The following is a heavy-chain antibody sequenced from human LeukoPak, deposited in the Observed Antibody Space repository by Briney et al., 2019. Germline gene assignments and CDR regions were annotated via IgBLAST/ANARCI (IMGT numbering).Heavy chain of an antibody. CDR3: ARDPLGFRGALLYMDV. CDR2: ISSSSSTI. D-gene: IGHD3-10*01. V-gene: IGHV3-48*04. Sequence: GGSLRLSCAASGFTFSSDSMNWVRQAPGKGLEWVSYISSSSSTIYYADSVKGRFTISRDNAKNSLYLQMNSLRAEDTAVYYCARDPLGFRGALLYMDVWGKGTTVTVSS. CDR1: GFTFSSDS. J-gene: IGHJ6*03.